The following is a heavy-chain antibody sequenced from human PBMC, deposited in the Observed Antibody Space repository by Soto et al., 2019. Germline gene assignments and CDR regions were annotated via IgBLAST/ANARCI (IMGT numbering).Heavy chain of an antibody. Sequence: GGSLRLSCAASGFTFSSYGMHWVRQAPGKGLEWVAVIWYDGSNKYYADSVKGRFTISRDNSKNTLYLQMNSLRAEDTAVYYCARERTGLRYFDWLGYWGQGTLVTVSS. CDR1: GFTFSSYG. CDR2: IWYDGSNK. V-gene: IGHV3-33*01. J-gene: IGHJ4*02. D-gene: IGHD3-9*01. CDR3: ARERTGLRYFDWLGY.